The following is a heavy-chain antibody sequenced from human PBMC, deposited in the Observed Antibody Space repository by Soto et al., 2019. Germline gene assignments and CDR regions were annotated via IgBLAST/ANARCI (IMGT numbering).Heavy chain of an antibody. CDR2: IYHSGST. Sequence: SETLSLTCAVSGYSISSGYYWGWIRQPPGKGLEWIGSIYHSGSTCYNPSLKSRVTISVDTSKNQFSLKLSSVTAADTAVYYCARDPSGGYHFDYWGQGTLVTVSS. J-gene: IGHJ4*02. CDR1: GYSISSGYY. D-gene: IGHD3-10*01. V-gene: IGHV4-38-2*02. CDR3: ARDPSGGYHFDY.